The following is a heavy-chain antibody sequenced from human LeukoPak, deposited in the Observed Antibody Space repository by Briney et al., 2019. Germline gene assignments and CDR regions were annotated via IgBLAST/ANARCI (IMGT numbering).Heavy chain of an antibody. CDR1: GYTFTGYY. CDR2: INPNSGGT. J-gene: IGHJ6*03. V-gene: IGHV1-2*06. CDR3: ARDAYYYDSSGYYRTRSYYCYYMDV. Sequence: ASVKVSCKASGYTFTGYYMHWVRQAPGQGLEWMGRINPNSGGTNYAQKFQGRVTMTRDTSISTAYMELSRLRSDDTAVYYCARDAYYYDSSGYYRTRSYYCYYMDVWGKGTTVTVSS. D-gene: IGHD3-22*01.